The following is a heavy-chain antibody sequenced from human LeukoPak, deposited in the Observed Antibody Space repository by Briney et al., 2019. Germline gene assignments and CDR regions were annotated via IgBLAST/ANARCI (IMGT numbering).Heavy chain of an antibody. CDR1: GFTFSNYW. J-gene: IGHJ4*02. V-gene: IGHV4-39*01. CDR2: IYYSGST. CDR3: ARGPPSDY. Sequence: PGGSLRLSCAASGFTFSNYWMHWICQPPGKGLEWIGSIYYSGSTYYNPSLKSRVTISVDTSKNQFSLKLSSVTAADTAVYYCARGPPSDYWGQGTLVTVSS.